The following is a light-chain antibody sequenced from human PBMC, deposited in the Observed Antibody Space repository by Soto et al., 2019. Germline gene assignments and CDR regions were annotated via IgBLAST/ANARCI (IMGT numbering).Light chain of an antibody. V-gene: IGKV3-11*01. CDR1: QRVSSY. CDR2: DAP. Sequence: EIVLTQSQATLSLSPGERATLSCRASQRVSSYLAWYQQKPGQAPRLLIYDAPNRATGIPARFSGSGSGTDFTVTISSLEPEDFAVYNCQQRSNWPPMYTFGQGTKLEIK. CDR3: QQRSNWPPMYT. J-gene: IGKJ2*01.